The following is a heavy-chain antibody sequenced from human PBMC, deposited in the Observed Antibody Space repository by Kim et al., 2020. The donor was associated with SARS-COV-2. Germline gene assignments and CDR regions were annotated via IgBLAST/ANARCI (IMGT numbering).Heavy chain of an antibody. D-gene: IGHD1-1*01. CDR3: ARDRERLIPWFDP. Sequence: YEQKFQGRVTITADKSTSTAYMELSSLRSEDTAVYYCARDRERLIPWFDPWGQGTLVTVSS. V-gene: IGHV1-69*04. J-gene: IGHJ5*02.